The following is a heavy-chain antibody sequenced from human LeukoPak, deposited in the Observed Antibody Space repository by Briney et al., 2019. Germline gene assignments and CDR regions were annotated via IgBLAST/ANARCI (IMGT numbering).Heavy chain of an antibody. D-gene: IGHD6-13*01. Sequence: SETLSLTCTVSGASIGSFYWSWIRQPAGKGLEWIGRLYNGGDTNYSPPLRSRVTIPVDTSKNQFSLKLNSVTAADTAVYYCARGVEASGVGFYAFDIWGQGTVVTVSS. CDR3: ARGVEASGVGFYAFDI. V-gene: IGHV4-4*07. CDR1: GASIGSFY. J-gene: IGHJ3*02. CDR2: LYNGGDT.